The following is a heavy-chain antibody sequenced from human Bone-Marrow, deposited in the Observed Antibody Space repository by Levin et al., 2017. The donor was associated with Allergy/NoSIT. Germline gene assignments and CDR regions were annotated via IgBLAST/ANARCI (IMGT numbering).Heavy chain of an antibody. D-gene: IGHD1-1*01. CDR1: GFTFSSYW. CDR2: IKEDGSEN. J-gene: IGHJ4*02. CDR3: AREYRQLPLTD. Sequence: GESLKISCAASGFTFSSYWMSWVRQAPGKGLEWVANIKEDGSENYYVDSVKGRFTVSRDNAENSLYLQMNSLRVEDTAVYYCAREYRQLPLTDWGQGTLVTVSS. V-gene: IGHV3-7*01.